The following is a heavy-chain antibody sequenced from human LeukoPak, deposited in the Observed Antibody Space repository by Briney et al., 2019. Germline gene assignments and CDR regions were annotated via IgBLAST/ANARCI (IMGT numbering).Heavy chain of an antibody. CDR1: GFTFSSYE. CDR2: ISSSSSYI. CDR3: ARDLCPPSGP. J-gene: IGHJ5*02. V-gene: IGHV3-21*05. D-gene: IGHD2-21*01. Sequence: GGSLRLSCAASGFTFSSYEMNWVRQAPGKGLEWVSYISSSSSYIYYADSVKGRFTISRDNAKSSLYLQMNSLRAEDTAVYYCARDLCPPSGPWGQGTLVTVSS.